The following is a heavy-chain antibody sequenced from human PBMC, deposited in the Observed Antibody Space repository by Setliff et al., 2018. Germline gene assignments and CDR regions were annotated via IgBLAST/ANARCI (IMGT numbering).Heavy chain of an antibody. CDR3: ARDGQAMVHDY. Sequence: ASVKVSCKASGGTFSSYAISWVRQAPGQGLEWMGRIIPLFETTNFVEKFQGRVTMTTDTSTSTAYMELRSLRSDDTAVYYCARDGQAMVHDYWGQGRLVTVSS. CDR2: IIPLFETT. D-gene: IGHD3-10*01. CDR1: GGTFSSYA. V-gene: IGHV1-69*05. J-gene: IGHJ4*02.